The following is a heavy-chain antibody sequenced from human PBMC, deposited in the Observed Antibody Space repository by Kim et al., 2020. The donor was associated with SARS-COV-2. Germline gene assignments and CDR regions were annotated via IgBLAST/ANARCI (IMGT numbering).Heavy chain of an antibody. CDR2: IWYDGSNK. CDR1: GFTFSSYG. J-gene: IGHJ4*02. Sequence: GGSLRLSCAASGFTFSSYGMNWVRQAPGKGLEWVAVIWYDGSNKYYADSVKGRFTTSRDNSKNTLYLQMNSLRAEDTAAYYCARERLCVMVCLSDNWGQGAPLTLSS. D-gene: IGHD2-8*01. CDR3: ARERLCVMVCLSDN. V-gene: IGHV3-33*01.